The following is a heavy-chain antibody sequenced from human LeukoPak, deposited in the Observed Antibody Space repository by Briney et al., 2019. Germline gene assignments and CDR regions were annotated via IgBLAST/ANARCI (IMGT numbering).Heavy chain of an antibody. CDR2: ISGSGVST. CDR3: AIRPMAYSNHPFDS. D-gene: IGHD4-11*01. V-gene: IGHV3-23*01. J-gene: IGHJ5*01. CDR1: GFTFSNHA. Sequence: GGSLRLSCAASGFTFSNHAMNWVRQAPGKGLEWVSVISGSGVSTNYAESVKGRFTISRDNSRNTVYVQMNSLSAEDTAVYYCAIRPMAYSNHPFDSWGQGILVTVSS.